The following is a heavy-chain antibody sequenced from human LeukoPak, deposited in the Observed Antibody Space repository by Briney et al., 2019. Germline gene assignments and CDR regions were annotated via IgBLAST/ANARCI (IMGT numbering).Heavy chain of an antibody. CDR1: GFTFSSYW. V-gene: IGHV3-7*01. Sequence: QPGGSLRLSCAASGFTFSSYWMSWVRQAPGKGLKWVANIKQDGSEKYYVDSVKGRFTISRDNAKNSLYLQMNSLRAEDTAVYYCARPVKLYYYDSSGHLDYWGQGTLVTVSS. J-gene: IGHJ4*02. D-gene: IGHD3-22*01. CDR3: ARPVKLYYYDSSGHLDY. CDR2: IKQDGSEK.